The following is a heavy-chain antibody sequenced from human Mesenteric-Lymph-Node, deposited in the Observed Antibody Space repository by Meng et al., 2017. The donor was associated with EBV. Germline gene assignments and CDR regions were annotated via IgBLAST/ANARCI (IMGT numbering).Heavy chain of an antibody. V-gene: IGHV3-21*01. Sequence: EVQLVESGGGLVKPGGSLRLSCAASGFTFSSYSMNWVRQAPGKGLEWVSSISSSSSYIYYADSVKGRFTISRDNAKNSLYLQMNSLRAEDTAVYYCARGGYGSGSYFADYWGQGTLVTVAS. J-gene: IGHJ4*02. CDR3: ARGGYGSGSYFADY. D-gene: IGHD3-10*01. CDR1: GFTFSSYS. CDR2: ISSSSSYI.